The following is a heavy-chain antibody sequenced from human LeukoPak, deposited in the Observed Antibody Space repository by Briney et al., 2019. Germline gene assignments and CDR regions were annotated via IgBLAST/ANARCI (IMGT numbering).Heavy chain of an antibody. Sequence: SETLSLTCTASGGSISSYYWSWIRQPAGKGLEWIGRTYTSGSTNYNPSLKSRVTMSVDTSKNQFSLKLSSVTAADTAVYYCAGDYYDSSGYYYDYWGQGTLVTVSS. CDR3: AGDYYDSSGYYYDY. CDR2: TYTSGST. J-gene: IGHJ4*02. CDR1: GGSISSYY. V-gene: IGHV4-4*07. D-gene: IGHD3-22*01.